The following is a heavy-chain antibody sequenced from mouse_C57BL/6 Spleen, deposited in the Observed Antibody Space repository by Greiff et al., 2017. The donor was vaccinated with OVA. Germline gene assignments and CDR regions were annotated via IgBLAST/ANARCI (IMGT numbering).Heavy chain of an antibody. CDR2: IRSKSNNYAT. CDR1: GFSFNTYA. V-gene: IGHV10-1*01. J-gene: IGHJ4*01. D-gene: IGHD4-1*01. Sequence: EVKLLESGGGLVQPKGSLKLSCAASGFSFNTYAMNWVRQAPGKGLEWVARIRSKSNNYATYYADSVKDRFTISRDDSESMLYLQMNNLKTEDTAMYYCVRHPNWDKDAMDYWGQGTSVTVSS. CDR3: VRHPNWDKDAMDY.